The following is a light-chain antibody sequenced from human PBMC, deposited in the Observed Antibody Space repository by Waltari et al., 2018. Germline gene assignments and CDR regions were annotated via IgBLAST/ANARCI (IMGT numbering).Light chain of an antibody. CDR2: GNN. V-gene: IGLV1-40*01. J-gene: IGLJ3*02. Sequence: SVLTQPPSVSGAPGQRVTISRTGRSPNIGAGYDVHWYQQLPGTVPKLLIDGNNNRPSGVPDRFSGSKSGTSASLAITGLQAEDEGDYYCQSYDRSLSGWVFGGGTKLTVL. CDR3: QSYDRSLSGWV. CDR1: SPNIGAGYD.